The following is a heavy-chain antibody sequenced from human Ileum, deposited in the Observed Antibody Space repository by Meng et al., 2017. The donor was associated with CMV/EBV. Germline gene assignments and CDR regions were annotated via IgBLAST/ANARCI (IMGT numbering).Heavy chain of an antibody. J-gene: IGHJ4*02. Sequence: GEPLKISCAVSGFSVTSYFMTWVRQAPGKGLEYVSFIRSDDSTNYAKSVQGRFTISRDNSKNTVFLLINSLRAEDTALYYCARACRQVNNCYLDYWGQGTLVTVSS. CDR2: IRSDDST. CDR1: GFSVTSYF. D-gene: IGHD5-24*01. CDR3: ARACRQVNNCYLDY. V-gene: IGHV3-53*01.